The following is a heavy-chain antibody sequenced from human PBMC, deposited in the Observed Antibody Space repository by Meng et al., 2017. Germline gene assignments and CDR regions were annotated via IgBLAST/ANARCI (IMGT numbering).Heavy chain of an antibody. CDR3: AHRRGDSREGWFDP. J-gene: IGHJ5*02. Sequence: IPLKESVPPLVKPPQTLPLTCTFSGFSLSTSGVGVGWIRQPPGKALEWLALIYWDDDKRYSPSLKSRLTITKDTSKNQVVLTMTNMDPVDTATYYCAHRRGDSREGWFDPWGQGTLVTVSS. V-gene: IGHV2-5*02. CDR2: IYWDDDK. CDR1: GFSLSTSGVG. D-gene: IGHD2-21*02.